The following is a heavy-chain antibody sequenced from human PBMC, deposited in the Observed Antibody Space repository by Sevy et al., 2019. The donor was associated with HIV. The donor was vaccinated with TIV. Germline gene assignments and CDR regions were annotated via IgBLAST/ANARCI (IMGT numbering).Heavy chain of an antibody. CDR1: GFTFDAYA. D-gene: IGHD1-26*01. CDR3: AKDGTAQPWGAGGMDV. CDR2: ISGNSGSL. V-gene: IGHV3-9*03. J-gene: IGHJ6*02. Sequence: GGSLRLSCAASGFTFDAYAMHWVRQVSGKGLEWVSGISGNSGSLAYADPVRGGFTISRDNAKNSLYLQMNSLKTKDMDVNYHAKDGTAQPWGAGGMDVWSHVTTVTVS.